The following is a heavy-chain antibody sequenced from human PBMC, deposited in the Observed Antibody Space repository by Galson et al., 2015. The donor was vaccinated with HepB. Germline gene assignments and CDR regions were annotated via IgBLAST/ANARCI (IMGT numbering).Heavy chain of an antibody. CDR2: FDPEDGET. J-gene: IGHJ6*03. V-gene: IGHV1-24*01. CDR1: GYTLTELP. CDR3: ATGVGGYDSSGYPHYYMDV. D-gene: IGHD3-22*01. Sequence: SVKVSCKVSGYTLTELPMHWVRQAPGKGLEWMGGFDPEDGETIYAQKFRGRVTMTEDTSTDTAYMELSSLRSEDTAVYYCATGVGGYDSSGYPHYYMDVWGKGTTVTVSS.